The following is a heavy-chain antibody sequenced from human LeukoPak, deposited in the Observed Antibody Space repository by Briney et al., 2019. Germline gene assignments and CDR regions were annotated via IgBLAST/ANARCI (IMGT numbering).Heavy chain of an antibody. V-gene: IGHV4-39*01. CDR1: GGSITSNSYY. J-gene: IGHJ4*02. D-gene: IGHD2-21*02. CDR3: ARMRTRVVTLFDY. CDR2: IYYSRST. Sequence: SETLSLTCTVSGGSITSNSYYWGWIRQPPGKGLEWIGSIYYSRSTYYNPSLKSRVTISVDTSKNQFSLKLSSVTAADTAVYYCARMRTRVVTLFDYWGQGTLVTVSS.